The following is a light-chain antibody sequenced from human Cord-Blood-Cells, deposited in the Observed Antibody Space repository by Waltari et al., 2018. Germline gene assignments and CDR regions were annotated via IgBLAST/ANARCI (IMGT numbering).Light chain of an antibody. CDR2: STT. CDR3: VLYMGSGIWV. CDR1: SGSVSTCYY. Sequence: QTVVTQEPSFSVSPGGTVTPTCGLSSGSVSTCYYPSWYQQTPGQAPRTLIYSTTTRSSGVPDRFSGSILGNKAALTITGAQADDESDYYCVLYMGSGIWVFGGGTKLTVL. V-gene: IGLV8-61*01. J-gene: IGLJ3*02.